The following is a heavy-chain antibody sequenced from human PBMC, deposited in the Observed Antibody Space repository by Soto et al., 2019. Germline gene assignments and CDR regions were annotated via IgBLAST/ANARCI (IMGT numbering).Heavy chain of an antibody. CDR2: IGRKAKNYAT. D-gene: IGHD6-19*01. J-gene: IGHJ4*02. CDR1: GFIFSGSA. CDR3: VRQWLVVRAVEQ. Sequence: EVHLVQSGGGLVQPGGSLKLSCAASGFIFSGSAMHWVRQASGKGLEWVGRIGRKAKNYATEYGASVEGRFTISRDDSKNTTFLLMNSLQSEDTAVYFCVRQWLVVRAVEQWGQGTLVTVSA. V-gene: IGHV3-73*02.